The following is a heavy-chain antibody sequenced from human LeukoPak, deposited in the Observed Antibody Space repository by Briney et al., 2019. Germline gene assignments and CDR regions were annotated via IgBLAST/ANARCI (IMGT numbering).Heavy chain of an antibody. J-gene: IGHJ4*02. CDR1: GFTFSNYA. V-gene: IGHV3-64*02. CDR2: ITSNGGSP. D-gene: IGHD2-15*01. Sequence: GGSLRLSCSASGFTFSNYAMHWVRQAPGKGPEYVSAITSNGGSPYYADSVQGRFTISRDNSKNTLYLQMGSLRAEDMAVYFCARYCNGVTCYSGYDYWGQGTLVTVSS. CDR3: ARYCNGVTCYSGYDY.